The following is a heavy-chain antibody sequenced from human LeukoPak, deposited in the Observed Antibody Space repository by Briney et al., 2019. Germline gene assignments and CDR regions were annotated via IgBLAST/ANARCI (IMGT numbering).Heavy chain of an antibody. D-gene: IGHD3-9*01. V-gene: IGHV4-31*03. CDR2: IYYSGST. CDR3: ARGDDILTGYVL. Sequence: SETLSLTCTVSGGSISSGGYYWSWIRQHPGKGLEWIGYIYYSGSTYYNPSLKSRVTISVDTSKNQFSLKLSFVTAADTAVYYCARGDDILTGYVLWGQGTLVTVSS. J-gene: IGHJ4*02. CDR1: GGSISSGGYY.